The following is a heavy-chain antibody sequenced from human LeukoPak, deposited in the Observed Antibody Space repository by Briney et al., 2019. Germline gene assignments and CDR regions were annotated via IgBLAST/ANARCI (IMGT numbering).Heavy chain of an antibody. CDR1: GYTFTGYY. D-gene: IGHD6-19*01. V-gene: IGHV1-2*02. CDR3: ARVELAVAGPEYFQH. Sequence: ASVKVSCKASGYTFTGYYMHWVRQAPGQGLEWMGWINPNSGGTNYAQKLQGRVTMTTDTSTSTAYMELRSLRSDDTAVYYCARVELAVAGPEYFQHWGQGTLVTVSS. J-gene: IGHJ1*01. CDR2: INPNSGGT.